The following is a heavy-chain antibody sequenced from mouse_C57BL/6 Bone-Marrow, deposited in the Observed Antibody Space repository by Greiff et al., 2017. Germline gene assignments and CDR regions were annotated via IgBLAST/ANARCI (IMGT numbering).Heavy chain of an antibody. V-gene: IGHV5-17*01. CDR2: ISSGSSTI. CDR3: ARSLAWFAY. Sequence: EVNVVESGGGLVKPGGSLKLSCVASGFTFSDYGMHWVRQAPEKGLEWVAYISSGSSTIYYADTVKGRFTISRDYSKNTRFLQMTSLRAEDTAMYYCARSLAWFAYWGQGTLVTVSA. CDR1: GFTFSDYG. J-gene: IGHJ3*01. D-gene: IGHD6-2*01.